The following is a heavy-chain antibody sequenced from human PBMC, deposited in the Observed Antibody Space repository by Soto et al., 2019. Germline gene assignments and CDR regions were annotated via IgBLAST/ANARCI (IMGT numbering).Heavy chain of an antibody. CDR3: AKADSSGWGPIYYGMDV. Sequence: GGSLRLSCAASGFTFSSYAMSWVRQAPGKGLEWVSGISGSGGSTYYADSVNGRFTISRDNSKNTLYLQMNSLRAEDTAVYYCAKADSSGWGPIYYGMDVWGQGTTVTVSS. J-gene: IGHJ6*02. V-gene: IGHV3-23*01. D-gene: IGHD6-19*01. CDR1: GFTFSSYA. CDR2: ISGSGGST.